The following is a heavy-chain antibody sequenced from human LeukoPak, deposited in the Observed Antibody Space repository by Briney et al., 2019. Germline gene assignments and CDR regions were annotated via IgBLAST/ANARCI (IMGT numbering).Heavy chain of an antibody. CDR1: GYTFASYF. V-gene: IGHV1-46*01. Sequence: ASVKVSCKASGYTFASYFMHWVRQAPGQGLEWMGIINPSGGSTSYAQKFQGRVTMTRDTSTSTVYMELSSLRSEDTAVYYCATYDFWRGDAFDIWGQGTMVTVSS. J-gene: IGHJ3*02. D-gene: IGHD3-3*01. CDR3: ATYDFWRGDAFDI. CDR2: INPSGGST.